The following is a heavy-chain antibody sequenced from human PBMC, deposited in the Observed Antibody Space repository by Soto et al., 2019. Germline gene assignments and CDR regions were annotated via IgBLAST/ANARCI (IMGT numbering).Heavy chain of an antibody. J-gene: IGHJ3*02. V-gene: IGHV3-74*01. Sequence: HGGSLRLSCAASGFPFSTYWMHWVRQAPGKGLVWVSRIHSDGSSTNYADSAKGRFTISRDNAKNTLYLQMNGLRAEDTAVYYCARQVLYGFDIWGQGTMVTVSS. CDR2: IHSDGSST. CDR3: ARQVLYGFDI. D-gene: IGHD2-2*01. CDR1: GFPFSTYW.